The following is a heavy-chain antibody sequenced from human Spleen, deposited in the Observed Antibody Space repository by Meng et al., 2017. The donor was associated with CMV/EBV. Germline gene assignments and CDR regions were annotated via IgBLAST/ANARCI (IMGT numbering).Heavy chain of an antibody. Sequence: QVQLGQSRAAGKIPGFAWSVSGQSSRGTFSSYAISWVRQAPGQVLEGLGWINPNSGGTNYAQKFQGRVTMTRDTSISTAYMELSRLRSDDTAVYYCARDLGYYYDSSGYYFDYWGQGTLVTVSS. D-gene: IGHD3-22*01. V-gene: IGHV1-2*02. J-gene: IGHJ4*02. CDR1: RGTFSSYA. CDR3: ARDLGYYYDSSGYYFDY. CDR2: INPNSGGT.